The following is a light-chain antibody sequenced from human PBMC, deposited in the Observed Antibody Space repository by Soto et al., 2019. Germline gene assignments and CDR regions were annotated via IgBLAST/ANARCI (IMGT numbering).Light chain of an antibody. CDR1: SRDIGGYNY. CDR2: EVS. Sequence: QSALTQPASVSGSPGQSITISCTGTSRDIGGYNYVSWHQQHPGKAPKVIITEVSNRPSGVSDRFSGSKSGNTASLTISGLQAEDEADYCCSSYVNYNTFVIFGGGTQLTVL. J-gene: IGLJ2*01. V-gene: IGLV2-14*01. CDR3: SSYVNYNTFVI.